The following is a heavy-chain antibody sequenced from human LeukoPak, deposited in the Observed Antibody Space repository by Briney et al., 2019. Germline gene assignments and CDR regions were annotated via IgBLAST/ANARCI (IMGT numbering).Heavy chain of an antibody. D-gene: IGHD5-24*01. J-gene: IGHJ4*02. CDR1: GFTFSSYA. V-gene: IGHV3-30*04. CDR2: ISYDGSNK. Sequence: PGGSLRLSCAASGFTFSSYAMHWVRQAPGKGLEWVAVISYDGSNKYYADSVKGRFTISRDNSKNTLYLQMNSLRAEDTAVYYCASRFYKADYWGQGTLVTVSS. CDR3: ASRFYKADY.